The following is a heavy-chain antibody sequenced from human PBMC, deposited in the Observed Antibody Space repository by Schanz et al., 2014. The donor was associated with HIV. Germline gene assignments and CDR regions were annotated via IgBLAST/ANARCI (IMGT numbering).Heavy chain of an antibody. CDR2: ISSGNRYI. V-gene: IGHV3-21*04. D-gene: IGHD3-22*01. CDR3: AKVLIPMIAVPYYGMDV. J-gene: IGHJ6*02. Sequence: EVQLVESGGGLVKPGGSLRLSCAGSGFTFSTYRMNWVRRAPGKGLEWVSAISSGNRYIYYPDSVKGRFTISRDNAKNSLYLQMNSLRAEDTAVYYCAKVLIPMIAVPYYGMDVWGQGTTVTVSS. CDR1: GFTFSTYR.